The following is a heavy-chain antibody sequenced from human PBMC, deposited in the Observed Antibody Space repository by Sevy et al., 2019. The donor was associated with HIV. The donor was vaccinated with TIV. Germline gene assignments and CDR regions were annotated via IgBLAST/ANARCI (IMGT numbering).Heavy chain of an antibody. CDR3: ARDQQAPRYYYDSSGYYDY. CDR1: GYTFTGYY. J-gene: IGHJ4*02. D-gene: IGHD3-22*01. CDR2: INPNSGGT. Sequence: ASVKVSCKASGYTFTGYYMHWVRQAPGQGLEWMGWINPNSGGTNYAQKFQGRVTMTRDTSISPAYMELSRLRSDDTAVYYCARDQQAPRYYYDSSGYYDYWGQGTLVTVSS. V-gene: IGHV1-2*02.